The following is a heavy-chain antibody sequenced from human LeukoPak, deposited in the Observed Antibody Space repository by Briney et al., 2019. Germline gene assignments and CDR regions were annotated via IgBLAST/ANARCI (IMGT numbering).Heavy chain of an antibody. CDR1: GYTFTSYD. J-gene: IGHJ6*02. CDR2: MNPNSGNT. Sequence: ASVKVSCKASGYTFTSYDINWVRQATGQGLEWMGWMNPNSGNTGYAQKFQGRVTMTRNTSISTAYMELSSLRSEDTAVYYCASSYSSSWYYYYYGMDVWGQGTTATVSS. D-gene: IGHD6-13*01. CDR3: ASSYSSSWYYYYYGMDV. V-gene: IGHV1-8*01.